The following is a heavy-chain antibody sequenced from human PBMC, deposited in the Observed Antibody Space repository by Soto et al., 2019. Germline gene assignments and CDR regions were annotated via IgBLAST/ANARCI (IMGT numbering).Heavy chain of an antibody. J-gene: IGHJ4*02. CDR1: GFTFSSYG. Sequence: QVQLVESGGGVVQPGRSLRLSCAASGFTFSSYGMHWVRQAPGKGLEWVAVISYDGSNKYYADSVKGRFTISRDNSKNTLYLQMNSLRAEDTAVYYCAKVLYGGLDYWGQGTLVTVSS. V-gene: IGHV3-30*18. CDR3: AKVLYGGLDY. D-gene: IGHD4-17*01. CDR2: ISYDGSNK.